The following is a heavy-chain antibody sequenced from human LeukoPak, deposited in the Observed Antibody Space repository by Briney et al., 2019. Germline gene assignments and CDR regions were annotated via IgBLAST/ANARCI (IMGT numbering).Heavy chain of an antibody. CDR2: INHSRST. CDR3: ARGPRRYSNSIRHDY. V-gene: IGHV4-34*01. D-gene: IGHD4-11*01. CDR1: SGSFSGYY. J-gene: IGHJ4*02. Sequence: SETVSLTCAVYSGSFSGYYWSWIRQPPGKGLECIGEINHSRSTNYNPSRKSRVTISVDTSKSQFSLKLSSVTAAGTAVYYCARGPRRYSNSIRHDYWGQGTLVTVSS.